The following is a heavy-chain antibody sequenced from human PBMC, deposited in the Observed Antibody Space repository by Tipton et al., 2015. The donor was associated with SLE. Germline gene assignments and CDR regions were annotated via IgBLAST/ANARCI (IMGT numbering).Heavy chain of an antibody. CDR1: GGSFRGYY. V-gene: IGHV4-34*01. Sequence: TLSLTCAVYGGSFRGYYWSWIRQSPEKGLEWIGEINHSGSTNYNPSLKSRVIISVDTSKNHFSLNLTSVTAADTAVYYCARSPYTSGWSATAGDYWGQGTLVTVS. D-gene: IGHD6-19*01. CDR3: ARSPYTSGWSATAGDY. J-gene: IGHJ4*02. CDR2: INHSGST.